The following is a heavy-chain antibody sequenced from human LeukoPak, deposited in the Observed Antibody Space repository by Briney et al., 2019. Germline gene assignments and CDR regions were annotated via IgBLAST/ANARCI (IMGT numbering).Heavy chain of an antibody. V-gene: IGHV1-2*02. CDR2: INPNSGGT. D-gene: IGHD5-12*01. Sequence: ASVKVSCKASGYTFTGYYMHWVRQAPGQGLEWMGWINPNSGGTNYAQKFQGRVTMTRDTSISTAYMELSRLRSDDTAVYYCALPNIVAYAEAFDIWGQGTMVTVSS. CDR3: ALPNIVAYAEAFDI. J-gene: IGHJ3*02. CDR1: GYTFTGYY.